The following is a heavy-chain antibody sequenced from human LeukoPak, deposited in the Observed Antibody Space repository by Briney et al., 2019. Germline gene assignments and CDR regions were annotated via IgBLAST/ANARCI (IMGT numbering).Heavy chain of an antibody. J-gene: IGHJ2*01. CDR3: AKDLRGPAAGTWYFDL. CDR2: ITGSGDTT. V-gene: IGHV3-23*01. Sequence: GGSLRLSCAASGLTFSSYAIGWVRQAPEEGLEWVSAITGSGDTTYYSDSVKGRFTISRDNSRNTLYLQMNSLRAEDTAVYYCAKDLRGPAAGTWYFDLWGRGTLVTVSS. D-gene: IGHD6-13*01. CDR1: GLTFSSYA.